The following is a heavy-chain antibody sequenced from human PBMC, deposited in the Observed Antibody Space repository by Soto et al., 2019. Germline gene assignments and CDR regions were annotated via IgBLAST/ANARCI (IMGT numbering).Heavy chain of an antibody. D-gene: IGHD3-3*01. V-gene: IGHV3-30-3*01. CDR2: ISYDGSNK. J-gene: IGHJ6*02. CDR1: GFTFSSYA. CDR3: AREVTIFSFGAAGMDV. Sequence: PGGSLRLSCAASGFTFSSYAMHWVRQAPGKGLEWVAVISYDGSNKYYADSVKGRFTISRDNSKNTLYLQMNSLRAEDTAVYYCAREVTIFSFGAAGMDVWGQGTTVTVAS.